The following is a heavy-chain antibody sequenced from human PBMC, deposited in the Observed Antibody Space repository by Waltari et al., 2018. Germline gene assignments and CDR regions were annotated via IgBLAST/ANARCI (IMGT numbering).Heavy chain of an antibody. V-gene: IGHV4-38-2*02. J-gene: IGHJ5*02. D-gene: IGHD3-22*01. CDR1: GYSISSGYY. CDR3: ARLDRFSDYNWFDP. CDR2: IYHSGGT. Sequence: QVQLQESGPGLVKPSETLSLTCTVSGYSISSGYYWGWIRQPPGKGLEWIGTIYHSGGTNYNPSLKSRVTISVDTSKNQFSLKLTSVTAADAAVYYCARLDRFSDYNWFDPWGHGTLVTVSS.